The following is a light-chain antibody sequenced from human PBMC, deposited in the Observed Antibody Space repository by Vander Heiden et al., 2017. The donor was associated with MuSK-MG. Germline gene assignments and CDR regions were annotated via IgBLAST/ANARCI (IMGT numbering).Light chain of an antibody. V-gene: IGKV4-1*01. CDR1: QSLYYSSNNKNY. CDR2: WAS. Sequence: DIVMTQSPESLTVSLGERATINCKASQSLYYSSNNKNYLAWYQQKPRQPPKLLIYWASIRESGVPDRFSGSGSGTDFSLTISSLQAEDVAVYYCQQYYNPLPYSFGQGTKLEI. J-gene: IGKJ2*03. CDR3: QQYYNPLPYS.